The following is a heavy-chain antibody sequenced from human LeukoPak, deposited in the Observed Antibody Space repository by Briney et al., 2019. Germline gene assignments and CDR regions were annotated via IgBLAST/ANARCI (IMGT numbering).Heavy chain of an antibody. V-gene: IGHV4-59*08. CDR1: GGSISSYY. J-gene: IGHJ4*02. Sequence: KSSETLSLTCTVSGGSISSYYWSWIRQPPGKGLEWIGYIYYSGSTNYNPSLKSRVTISVDTSKNQFSLKLSSVTAADTAVYYCARQRYEWELLHAFDYWGQGTLVTVSS. D-gene: IGHD1-26*01. CDR2: IYYSGST. CDR3: ARQRYEWELLHAFDY.